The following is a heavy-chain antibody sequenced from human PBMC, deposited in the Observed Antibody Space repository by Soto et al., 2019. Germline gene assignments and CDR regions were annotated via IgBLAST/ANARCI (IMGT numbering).Heavy chain of an antibody. J-gene: IGHJ6*02. D-gene: IGHD3-10*01. Sequence: GESLKISCKGSGYSFTSYWISWVRQMPGKGLEWMGRIDPSDSYTNYSPSFQGHVTISADKSISTAYLQWSSLKASDTAMYYCARQSYEPSMVRGVIYYYYGMDVWGQGTTVTVSS. V-gene: IGHV5-10-1*01. CDR2: IDPSDSYT. CDR1: GYSFTSYW. CDR3: ARQSYEPSMVRGVIYYYYGMDV.